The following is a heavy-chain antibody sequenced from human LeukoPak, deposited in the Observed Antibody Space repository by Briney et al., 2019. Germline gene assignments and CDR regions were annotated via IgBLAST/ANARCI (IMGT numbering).Heavy chain of an antibody. V-gene: IGHV3-7*01. J-gene: IGHJ4*02. D-gene: IGHD1-1*01. CDR3: ASYYCINWVIGY. CDR2: VKQGGREK. CDR1: GFSFSECW. Sequence: GGSLRLSCEGSGFSFSECWMSWVRQAPPKGLEWVASVKQGGREKYYVDSVKGRFDISRDDAKNSLYLQMNTLRSDDTALYYCASYYCINWVIGYWGQGTLVTVSS.